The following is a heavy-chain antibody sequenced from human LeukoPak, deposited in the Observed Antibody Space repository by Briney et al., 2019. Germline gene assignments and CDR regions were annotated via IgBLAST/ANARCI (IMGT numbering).Heavy chain of an antibody. CDR2: ILYNGNT. CDR1: GGSISSYY. D-gene: IGHD6-19*01. Sequence: SETLSLTCTVSGGSISSYYWGWIRQPPGKGLEFIGYILYNGNTNYNPSLESRVTISVDTSKNQFSLKLSSVTAADTAVYYCARSYSSGPRNWFDPWGQGTLVTVSS. V-gene: IGHV4-59*12. CDR3: ARSYSSGPRNWFDP. J-gene: IGHJ5*02.